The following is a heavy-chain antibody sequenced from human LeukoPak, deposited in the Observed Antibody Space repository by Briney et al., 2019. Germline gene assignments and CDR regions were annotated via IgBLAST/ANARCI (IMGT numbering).Heavy chain of an antibody. CDR1: GGSISSSSFY. D-gene: IGHD3-3*01. Sequence: PSETLSLTCTVSGGSISSSSFYWCCIRQPPGKGLEWIGNICYSGSTYYNPSLKSRVTISVDTSKNHFSLKLSPVTAADTAVYYCARQHYDFSNGYFKWLDPWGQGTLVTVS. V-gene: IGHV4-39*01. CDR2: ICYSGST. J-gene: IGHJ5*02. CDR3: ARQHYDFSNGYFKWLDP.